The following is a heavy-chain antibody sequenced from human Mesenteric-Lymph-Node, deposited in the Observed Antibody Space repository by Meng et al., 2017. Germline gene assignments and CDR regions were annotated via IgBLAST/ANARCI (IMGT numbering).Heavy chain of an antibody. CDR3: ARRGSGYSYGQPGNYYYYYGMDV. CDR1: GFTFDDYA. V-gene: IGHV3-9*01. Sequence: LRLSCAASGFTFDDYAMHWVRQAPGKGLEWVSGISWNSGSIGYADSVKGRFTISRDNAKNSLYLQMNSLRAEDTAVYYCARRGSGYSYGQPGNYYYYYGMDVWGQGTTVTV. CDR2: ISWNSGSI. D-gene: IGHD5-18*01. J-gene: IGHJ6*02.